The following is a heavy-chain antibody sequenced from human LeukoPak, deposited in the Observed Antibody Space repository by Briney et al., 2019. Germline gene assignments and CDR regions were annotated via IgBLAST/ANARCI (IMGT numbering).Heavy chain of an antibody. CDR1: GFTVSSNY. D-gene: IGHD5-12*01. CDR3: ARTSGYGGFFDY. V-gene: IGHV3-53*01. Sequence: GGSLRLSCLASGFTVSSNYMSWVRQAPGKGLEWVSVIYSGGSTYYADSVKGRFTISRDNSKNTLYLQMNSLRAEDTAVYYCARTSGYGGFFDYWGQGTLVTVSS. J-gene: IGHJ4*02. CDR2: IYSGGST.